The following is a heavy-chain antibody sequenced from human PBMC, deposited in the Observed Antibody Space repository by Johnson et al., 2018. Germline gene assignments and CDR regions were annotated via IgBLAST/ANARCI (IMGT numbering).Heavy chain of an antibody. CDR3: AKDWEIAAVGPGGYFHH. J-gene: IGHJ1*01. CDR1: GFTFSAYG. D-gene: IGHD6-13*01. CDR2: ISYDGSNK. V-gene: IGHV3-30*18. Sequence: QVQLVQSGGSVVQPGRSLRLSCAASGFTFSAYGIHWVRQAPGKGLEWVAVISYDGSNKYFADSVKGRFTISRDNSKNTLYLQMNSLRAEDTAAYYCAKDWEIAAVGPGGYFHHWGQGTLVTVSA.